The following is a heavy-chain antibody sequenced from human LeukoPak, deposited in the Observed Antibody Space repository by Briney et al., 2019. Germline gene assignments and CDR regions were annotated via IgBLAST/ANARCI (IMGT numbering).Heavy chain of an antibody. D-gene: IGHD3-9*01. CDR3: ARRLTGKVRSYFDY. CDR1: GGSFSGYY. J-gene: IGHJ4*02. V-gene: IGHV4-34*01. Sequence: PSETLSLTCAVYGGSFSGYYWSWIRQPPGKGLEWIGEINHSGSTNYNPSLKSRVTISVDTSKNQFSLKLSSVTAADTAVYYCARRLTGKVRSYFDYWGQGTLVTVSS. CDR2: INHSGST.